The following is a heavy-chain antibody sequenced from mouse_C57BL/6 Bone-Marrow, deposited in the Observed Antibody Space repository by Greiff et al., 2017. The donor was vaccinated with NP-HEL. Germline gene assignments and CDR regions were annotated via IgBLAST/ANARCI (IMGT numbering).Heavy chain of an antibody. CDR2: ISYSGST. CDR3: ARASYVFFAY. J-gene: IGHJ3*01. Sequence: EVQLVESGPGMVKPSQSLSLTCTVTGYSITSGYDWHWIRHFPGNKLEWMGYISYSGSTNYNPSLKSRISITHDTSKNHFFLKLNSVTTEDTATYYCARASYVFFAYWGQGTLVTVSA. D-gene: IGHD1-1*01. CDR1: GYSITSGYD. V-gene: IGHV3-1*01.